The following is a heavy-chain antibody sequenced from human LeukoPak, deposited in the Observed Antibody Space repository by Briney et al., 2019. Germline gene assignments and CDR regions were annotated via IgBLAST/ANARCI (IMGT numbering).Heavy chain of an antibody. Sequence: GGSLRLSCAASGFTFSSYSMNWVRQAPGKGLEWVSSISSSSSYIYYADSVKGRFTISRDNAKSSLYLQMNSLRAEDTAVYYCARDSPETGFDYWGQGTLVTVSS. V-gene: IGHV3-21*01. CDR1: GFTFSSYS. D-gene: IGHD1-14*01. CDR3: ARDSPETGFDY. CDR2: ISSSSSYI. J-gene: IGHJ4*02.